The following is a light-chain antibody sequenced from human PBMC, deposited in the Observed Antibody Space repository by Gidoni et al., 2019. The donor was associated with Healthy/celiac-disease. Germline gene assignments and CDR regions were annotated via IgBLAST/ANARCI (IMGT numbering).Light chain of an antibody. Sequence: QSVLTQPPSVSAAPGQKVTIPCSGSSSNLGNNYVSWYQQLPGTAPKLLIYDNNKRPSGIPDRFSGSKSGTSATLGITGLQTGDEADYYCGTWDSSLSPYWVFGGGTKLTVL. CDR3: GTWDSSLSPYWV. CDR1: SSNLGNNY. J-gene: IGLJ3*02. CDR2: DNN. V-gene: IGLV1-51*01.